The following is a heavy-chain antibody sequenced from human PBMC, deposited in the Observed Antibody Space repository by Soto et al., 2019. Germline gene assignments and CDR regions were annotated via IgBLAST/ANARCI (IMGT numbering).Heavy chain of an antibody. CDR3: VRGGGTLDY. Sequence: QVQLVQSGAEVKKPGASLKISCTASGYTFIRYAMYWVRQAPGQGLEWMGIISPDDGTTSYALKFQGRVTLTRDTSTRTMYMEMTNLRSEDTAVYYCVRGGGTLDYWGQGTLVTVSS. CDR1: GYTFIRYA. CDR2: ISPDDGTT. V-gene: IGHV1-46*01. J-gene: IGHJ4*02.